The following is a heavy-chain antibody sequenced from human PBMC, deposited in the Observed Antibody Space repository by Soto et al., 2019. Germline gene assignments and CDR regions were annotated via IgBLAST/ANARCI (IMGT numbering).Heavy chain of an antibody. CDR2: ISYDGSNK. V-gene: IGHV3-30*18. CDR3: GKEGGYYGSGSYSVGENYYGMDV. Sequence: QVQLVESGGGVVQPGRSLRLSCAASGFTFSSYGMHWVRQAPGKGLEWVAVISYDGSNKYYADSVKGRFTISRDNSKNTQYLKMNSLRAEDTGVYYCGKEGGYYGSGSYSVGENYYGMDVWGQGTTVTVSS. CDR1: GFTFSSYG. J-gene: IGHJ6*02. D-gene: IGHD3-10*01.